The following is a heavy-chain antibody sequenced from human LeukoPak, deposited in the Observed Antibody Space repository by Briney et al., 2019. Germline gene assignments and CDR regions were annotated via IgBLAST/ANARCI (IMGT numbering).Heavy chain of an antibody. V-gene: IGHV3-15*01. CDR3: TTDYYYDSSGLTLYYYYMDV. Sequence: GGSLRLSCAASGFTFSSYAMSWVRQAPGKGLEWVGRIKSKTDGGTTDYAAPVKGRFTISRDDSKNTLYLQMNSLKTEDTAVYYCTTDYYYDSSGLTLYYYYMDVWGKGTTVTVSS. CDR2: IKSKTDGGTT. D-gene: IGHD3-22*01. CDR1: GFTFSSYA. J-gene: IGHJ6*03.